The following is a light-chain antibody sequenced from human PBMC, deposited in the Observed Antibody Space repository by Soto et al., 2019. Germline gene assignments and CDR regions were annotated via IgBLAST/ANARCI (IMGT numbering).Light chain of an antibody. CDR1: QTVSSNY. Sequence: EIVLTQSPAPLSLSPGERATLSCGASQTVSSNYLAWYQQKPGQAPRLLIYDVSSRATGIPDRFSGSGSGTDFTLTISRLEPVDFAAYYCQQYGYSPLTFGGGTKVDIK. J-gene: IGKJ4*01. V-gene: IGKV3D-20*01. CDR3: QQYGYSPLT. CDR2: DVS.